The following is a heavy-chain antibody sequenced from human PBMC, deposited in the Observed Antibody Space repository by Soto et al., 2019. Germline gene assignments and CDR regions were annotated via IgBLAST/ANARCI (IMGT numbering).Heavy chain of an antibody. CDR2: IFYTGIT. D-gene: IGHD3-22*01. J-gene: IGHJ3*01. V-gene: IGHV4-59*11. CDR3: ARGGYDFSGVNFDEGFDF. CDR1: GGSLSSLF. Sequence: SETLSLTCSVSGGSLSSLFWAWIRHPPGKGLEWVGYIFYTGITNYNPSLQSRVSISVDTSKERFSLTLNSVTAADTAVYYCARGGYDFSGVNFDEGFDFWGQGIPVTVSS.